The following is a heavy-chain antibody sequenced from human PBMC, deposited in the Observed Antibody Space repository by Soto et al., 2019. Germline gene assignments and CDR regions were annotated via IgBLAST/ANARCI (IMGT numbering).Heavy chain of an antibody. J-gene: IGHJ3*02. CDR2: ISSTSSTI. CDR3: AREGGRHCSPTRCYNAFDI. Sequence: GGSLRLSCASSGFSFSAFSMNWVRQAPGKGLEWVSYISSTSSTIYYGDSVKGRFTISRDNTKNSLYLQMNSLRDEDTAVYYCAREGGRHCSPTRCYNAFDIWGQGTMVTVSS. D-gene: IGHD2-2*02. V-gene: IGHV3-48*02. CDR1: GFSFSAFS.